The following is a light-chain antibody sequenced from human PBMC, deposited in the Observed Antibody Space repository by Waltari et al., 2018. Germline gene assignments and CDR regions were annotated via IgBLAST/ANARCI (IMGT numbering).Light chain of an antibody. CDR1: QNIGRY. V-gene: IGKV1-39*01. J-gene: IGKJ1*01. CDR2: AAS. Sequence: DIQMTQSPSSLSASVGDRVTITCRAGQNIGRYLNCYQQKPGKAPQVLISAASSLQSGVPPRFSGSGSGTDFTLTISSLQPEDFATYYCQQSDSAPWTFGQGTKVEVK. CDR3: QQSDSAPWT.